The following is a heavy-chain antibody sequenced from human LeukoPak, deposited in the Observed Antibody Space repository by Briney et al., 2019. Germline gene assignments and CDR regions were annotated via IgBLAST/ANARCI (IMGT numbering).Heavy chain of an antibody. J-gene: IGHJ4*02. D-gene: IGHD3-10*01. CDR2: TSSSSSTI. CDR3: ARGRVITMVRGVLVY. V-gene: IGHV3-48*01. Sequence: GGSLRLSCAASGFTFRSYSMNWVREAPGKGLEWVSYTSSSSSTIYYADSVKGRFTISRDNAKNSLYLQMNSLRAEDTAVYYCARGRVITMVRGVLVYWGQGTLVTVSS. CDR1: GFTFRSYS.